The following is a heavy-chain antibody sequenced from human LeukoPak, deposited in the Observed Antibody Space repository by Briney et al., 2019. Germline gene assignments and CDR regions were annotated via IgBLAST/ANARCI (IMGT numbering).Heavy chain of an antibody. Sequence: GASVKVSCKASGYTFTSYYMHWVRQAPGQGLEWMGIINPSGGSTSYAQKFQGRVTMTRDTSTSTVYMELSSLRSEDTAVYYCAKAVATPLYFDYWGQGTLVTVSS. CDR3: AKAVATPLYFDY. V-gene: IGHV1-46*03. D-gene: IGHD5-12*01. J-gene: IGHJ4*02. CDR2: INPSGGST. CDR1: GYTFTSYY.